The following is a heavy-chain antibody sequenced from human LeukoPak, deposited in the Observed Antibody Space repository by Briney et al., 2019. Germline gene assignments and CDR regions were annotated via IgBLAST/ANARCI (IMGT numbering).Heavy chain of an antibody. CDR3: AKFIAAPFYFDY. J-gene: IGHJ4*02. CDR2: ISSSSSYI. CDR1: GFTFSSYS. D-gene: IGHD6-13*01. V-gene: IGHV3-21*01. Sequence: GGSLRLFCAASGFTFSSYSMNWVRQAPGKGLEWVSSISSSSSYIYYADSVKGRFTISRDNAKNSLYLQMNSLRAEDTAVYYCAKFIAAPFYFDYWDQGTLVTVSS.